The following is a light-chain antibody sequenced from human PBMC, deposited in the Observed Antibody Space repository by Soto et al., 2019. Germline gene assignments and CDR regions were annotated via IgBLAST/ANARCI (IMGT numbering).Light chain of an antibody. CDR1: QSVSSN. V-gene: IGKV3-15*01. Sequence: EIVMTQSPATLSVSPGERATLSCRASQSVSSNLAWYQQKPGQAPRLLIYGASTRATGIPARFSGSGSGTEFTLTISSLQSEDFAVYYCQQCITWTFGQGTQVDIK. CDR3: QQCITWT. J-gene: IGKJ1*01. CDR2: GAS.